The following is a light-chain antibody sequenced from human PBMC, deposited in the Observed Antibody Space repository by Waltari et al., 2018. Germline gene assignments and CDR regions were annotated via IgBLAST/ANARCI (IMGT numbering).Light chain of an antibody. CDR3: AAWDDSLNGFYV. J-gene: IGLJ1*01. Sequence: QSVLTHPPSASGTPGQRVTISCSGSPSNIGRNMVTWSQHIPGTAPKILFHSTHQPPSGVPDRFSGSKSGTSASLAISGLQSEDEADYYCAAWDDSLNGFYVFGTGTKVTVL. CDR2: STH. CDR1: PSNIGRNM. V-gene: IGLV1-44*01.